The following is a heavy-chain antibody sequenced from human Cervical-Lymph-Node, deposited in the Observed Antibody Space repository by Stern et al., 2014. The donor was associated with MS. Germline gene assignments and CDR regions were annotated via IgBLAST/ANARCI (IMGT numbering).Heavy chain of an antibody. J-gene: IGHJ4*02. V-gene: IGHV5-51*01. CDR3: ATQGCTNGVCHFEY. Sequence: VQLVQSGPEVKKPGESLKLSCKASGYSFTDFWIGWGRQMPGKGLESMGIIHPGGFDTSYSPSFQGPVPLSFDRSTNTPSLQWSSLKASDSAIYYCATQGCTNGVCHFEYWGQGTLVTVSS. D-gene: IGHD2-8*01. CDR1: GYSFTDFW. CDR2: IHPGGFDT.